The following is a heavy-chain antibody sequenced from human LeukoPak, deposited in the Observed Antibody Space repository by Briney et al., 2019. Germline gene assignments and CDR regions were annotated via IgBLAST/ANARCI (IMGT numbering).Heavy chain of an antibody. J-gene: IGHJ4*02. CDR2: VSDSGTIT. CDR1: GFSFNSYV. V-gene: IGHV3-23*01. Sequence: GGSLRLSCAASGFSFNSYVMNWVRQAPGKGLEWVSVVSDSGTITFYADSVKGRFTISRDNSKSTLFLQMNSLRAEDTAVYYCAKGSFSGWGYCDYWGQGTLVTVSS. CDR3: AKGSFSGWGYCDY. D-gene: IGHD6-19*01.